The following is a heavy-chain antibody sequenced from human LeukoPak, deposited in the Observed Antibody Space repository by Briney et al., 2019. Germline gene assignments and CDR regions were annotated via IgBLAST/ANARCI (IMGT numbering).Heavy chain of an antibody. J-gene: IGHJ5*02. D-gene: IGHD1-26*01. CDR3: ARRSGSYYNWFDP. Sequence: PSETLSLTCTVSGGSISSSSYYWGWTRQPPGKGLDWIGTIYYSGSTYYNPSLKSRVTISVDTSKNQFSLKLSSVTAADTAVYYCARRSGSYYNWFDPWGQGTLVTVSS. V-gene: IGHV4-39*01. CDR1: GGSISSSSYY. CDR2: IYYSGST.